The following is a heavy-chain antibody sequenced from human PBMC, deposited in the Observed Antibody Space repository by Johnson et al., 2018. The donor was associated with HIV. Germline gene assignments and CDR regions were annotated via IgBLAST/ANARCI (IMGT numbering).Heavy chain of an antibody. CDR1: GFTFTSYA. CDR3: ANALILDAFDI. Sequence: EVQVLESGGGLVQPGGSLRLSCAVSGFTFTSYAMTWVRQAPGKGLEWVSAISGDDDITYYADSVKGRFTISRDNSKNTLYLQMSSLRAEDTAVYYCANALILDAFDIWGQGTMVTVSS. V-gene: IGHV3-23*01. CDR2: ISGDDDIT. J-gene: IGHJ3*02. D-gene: IGHD2-21*01.